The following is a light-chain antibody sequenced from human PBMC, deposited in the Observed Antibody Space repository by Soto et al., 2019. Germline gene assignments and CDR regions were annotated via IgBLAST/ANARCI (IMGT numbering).Light chain of an antibody. J-gene: IGKJ1*01. V-gene: IGKV3-15*01. Sequence: EILMTQSPATLSVSPGERATLSCRASQSVDSNLAWYQQKPGQAPRLLIYGASTRATGISARFSGSGSGTELTLTISRLQYEDFAVYYCQQYNNWWTFGQGTKVDIK. CDR3: QQYNNWWT. CDR2: GAS. CDR1: QSVDSN.